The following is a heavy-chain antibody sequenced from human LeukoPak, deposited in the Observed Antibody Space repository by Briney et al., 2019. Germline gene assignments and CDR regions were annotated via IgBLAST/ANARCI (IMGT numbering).Heavy chain of an antibody. J-gene: IGHJ4*02. CDR1: GYTFTTYG. CDR2: ISTYNGNP. D-gene: IGHD6-13*01. Sequence: ASVKVSFKASGYTFTTYGISWVRQAPGQGLEWMGWISTYNGNPTYVQNLQGRVTMTTDTSTSTAYMELRSLRSDDTAVYYCARDSGRIAANFDYWGQGTLVTVSS. V-gene: IGHV1-18*01. CDR3: ARDSGRIAANFDY.